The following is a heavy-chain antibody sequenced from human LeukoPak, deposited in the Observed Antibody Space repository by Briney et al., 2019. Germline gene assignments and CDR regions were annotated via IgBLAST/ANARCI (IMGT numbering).Heavy chain of an antibody. V-gene: IGHV4-4*02. Sequence: NSSETLSLTCTVSGGSISSSNWWSWARQPPGKGLEWIGEIYHSGSTNYNPSLKSRVTISVDKSKNQFSLKLSSVTAADTAVYYCARDRGGSGYYSDAFDIWGQGTMVTVSS. D-gene: IGHD3-22*01. CDR1: GGSISSSNW. J-gene: IGHJ3*02. CDR2: IYHSGST. CDR3: ARDRGGSGYYSDAFDI.